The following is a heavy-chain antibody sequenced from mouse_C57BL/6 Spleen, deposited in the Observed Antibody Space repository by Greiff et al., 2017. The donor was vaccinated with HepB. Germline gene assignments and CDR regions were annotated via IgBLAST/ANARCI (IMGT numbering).Heavy chain of an antibody. V-gene: IGHV5-16*01. J-gene: IGHJ2*01. Sequence: EVMLVESEGGLVQPGSSMKLSCTASGFTFSDYYMAWVRQVPEKGLEWVANINYDGSSTYYLDSLKSRFIISRDNAKNNLYLQMSSLKSEDTATYYCAGSRVFDYWGQGTTLTVSS. CDR3: AGSRVFDY. CDR1: GFTFSDYY. CDR2: INYDGSST. D-gene: IGHD1-1*01.